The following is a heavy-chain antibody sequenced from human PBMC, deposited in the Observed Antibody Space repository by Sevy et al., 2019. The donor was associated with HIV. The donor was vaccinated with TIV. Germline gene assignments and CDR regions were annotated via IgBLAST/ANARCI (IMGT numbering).Heavy chain of an antibody. CDR1: GGSFSGYY. CDR3: ARGSGGSYPYYYYYGMDV. D-gene: IGHD2-15*01. Sequence: SETLSLTCAVYGGSFSGYYWSWIRQPPGKGLEWIGEINHSGSTNYNPSLKSRVTISVDTSKNQFSLKLSSVTAADTAVYYCARGSGGSYPYYYYYGMDVWGQGTMVTVSS. V-gene: IGHV4-34*01. CDR2: INHSGST. J-gene: IGHJ6*02.